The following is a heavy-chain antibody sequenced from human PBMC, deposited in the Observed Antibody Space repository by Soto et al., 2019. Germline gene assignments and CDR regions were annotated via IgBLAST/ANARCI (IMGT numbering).Heavy chain of an antibody. CDR3: ARSTRLSSSWYPDY. Sequence: GESLKISCKASGYSFTSYWIGWVRQTPGKGLEWMGIILPDDADTRYSPSFEGHVTISADRSISTAYLQWSSLKASDTAMYYCARSTRLSSSWYPDYWGQGTLVTVSS. CDR1: GYSFTSYW. CDR2: ILPDDADT. V-gene: IGHV5-51*01. J-gene: IGHJ4*02. D-gene: IGHD6-13*01.